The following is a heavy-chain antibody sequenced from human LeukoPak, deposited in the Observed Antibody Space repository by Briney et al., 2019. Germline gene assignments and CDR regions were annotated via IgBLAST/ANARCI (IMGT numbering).Heavy chain of an antibody. CDR2: TSSSDAGT. CDR1: GFPLSSYA. V-gene: IGHV3-23*01. J-gene: IGHJ4*02. CDR3: ARAPVTSCRGAYCYPFDY. Sequence: GGSLRLSWAASGFPLSSYAMSWVRQAPGKGLEWVSATSSSDAGTYYADSVRGRFTISRDNSKNTLYLQMNSLRLEDAAVYFCARAPVTSCRGAYCYPFDYWGQGTQVTVSS. D-gene: IGHD2-21*01.